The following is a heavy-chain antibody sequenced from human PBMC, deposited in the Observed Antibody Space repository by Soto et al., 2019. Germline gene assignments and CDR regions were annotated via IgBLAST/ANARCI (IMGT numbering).Heavy chain of an antibody. J-gene: IGHJ6*02. CDR1: GGSISSGGYY. D-gene: IGHD5-12*01. Sequence: SETLSLTCTVSGGSISSGGYYWSWIRQHPGKGLEWIGYSYYSGSTYYNASLKSRVTISVDTSKNQFSLKLCSLTAADPAVYYSPCLSSGYASSYYYGMDVWGPGPTVTVSS. V-gene: IGHV4-31*03. CDR3: PCLSSGYASSYYYGMDV. CDR2: SYYSGST.